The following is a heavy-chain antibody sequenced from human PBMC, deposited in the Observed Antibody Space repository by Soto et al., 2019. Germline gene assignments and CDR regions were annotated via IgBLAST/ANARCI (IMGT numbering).Heavy chain of an antibody. V-gene: IGHV1-18*01. J-gene: IGHJ6*03. CDR3: ARGMVGITMVRGVPTIDYYYMDV. CDR1: GYTFTSYG. Sequence: ASVKVSCKASGYTFTSYGISWVRQAPGQGLEWMGWISAYNGNTNYAQKLQGRVTMTTDTSTSTAYMELRSLRSDDTAVYYCARGMVGITMVRGVPTIDYYYMDVWGKGTTVTVS. D-gene: IGHD3-10*01. CDR2: ISAYNGNT.